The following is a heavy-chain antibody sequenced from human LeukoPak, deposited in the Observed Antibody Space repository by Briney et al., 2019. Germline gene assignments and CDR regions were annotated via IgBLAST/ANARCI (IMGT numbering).Heavy chain of an antibody. V-gene: IGHV1-46*03. J-gene: IGHJ4*02. CDR3: ARGGIVVVPAAIQDY. CDR1: GYTFTSYY. Sequence: ASVKVSCKASGYTFTSYYMHWVRQAPGQGLEWMGIINPSGGSTSYAQKFQGRVTMTRDTSTSTVYMELSSLRSEDTAVYYCARGGIVVVPAAIQDYWGQGTLVTVSS. D-gene: IGHD2-2*01. CDR2: INPSGGST.